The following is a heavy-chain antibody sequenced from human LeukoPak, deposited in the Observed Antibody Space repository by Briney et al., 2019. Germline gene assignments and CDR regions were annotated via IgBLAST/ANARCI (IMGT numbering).Heavy chain of an antibody. CDR1: GGSISSGGYY. V-gene: IGHV4-39*07. J-gene: IGHJ5*02. D-gene: IGHD1-26*01. CDR2: IYHSGST. CDR3: AREVAVGASNWFDP. Sequence: SETLSLTCTVSGGSISSGGYYWSWIRQHPGKGLEWIGSIYHSGSTYYNPSLKSRVTISVDTSKNQFSLKLSSVTAADTAVYYCAREVAVGASNWFDPWGQGTLVTVSS.